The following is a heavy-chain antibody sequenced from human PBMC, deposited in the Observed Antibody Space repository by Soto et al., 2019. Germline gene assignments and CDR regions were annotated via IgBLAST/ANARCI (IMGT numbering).Heavy chain of an antibody. V-gene: IGHV1-18*01. Sequence: QVQLVQSGAEVKKPGASVKVSCKASGYTFTSYGISWVRQAPGLGLEWMGWISAYNGNAIYAQKRQRRVTMTTDTSTSTAHMELRSLRSDDTAVYYCARGGPGYSSSWRRFDPWGEGTLVTVSS. CDR1: GYTFTSYG. J-gene: IGHJ5*02. CDR3: ARGGPGYSSSWRRFDP. D-gene: IGHD6-13*01. CDR2: ISAYNGNA.